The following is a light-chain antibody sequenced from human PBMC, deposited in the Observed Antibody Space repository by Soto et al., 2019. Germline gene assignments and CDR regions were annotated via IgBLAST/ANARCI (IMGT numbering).Light chain of an antibody. J-gene: IGKJ1*01. CDR3: QQYDTYSRT. CDR2: EGS. CDR1: QSVSNW. V-gene: IGKV1-5*03. Sequence: DIQMTQSPSALSASVADRVTITCRASQSVSNWLAWYRQKPGEAPKLLIYEGSTLGRGVPSRFSGSGSGTEFTLTISSLQPDDFATFYCQQYDTYSRTFGQGTKVEVK.